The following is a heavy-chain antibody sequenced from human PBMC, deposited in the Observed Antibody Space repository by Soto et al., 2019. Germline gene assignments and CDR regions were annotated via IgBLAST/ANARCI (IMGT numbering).Heavy chain of an antibody. CDR3: ARHEFSPIVVVPGDNWFDP. Sequence: SETLSLTCTVSGGSISSSSYYWGWIRQPPGKGLEWIGSIYYSGSTYYNPSLKSRVTISVDTSKNQFSLKLSSVTAADTAVYYCARHEFSPIVVVPGDNWFDPWGQGTLVTVSS. V-gene: IGHV4-39*01. D-gene: IGHD2-2*01. J-gene: IGHJ5*02. CDR2: IYYSGST. CDR1: GGSISSSSYY.